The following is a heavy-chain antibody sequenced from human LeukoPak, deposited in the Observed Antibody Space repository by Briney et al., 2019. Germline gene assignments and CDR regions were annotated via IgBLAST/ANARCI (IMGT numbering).Heavy chain of an antibody. V-gene: IGHV4-61*02. CDR2: IYTTGST. D-gene: IGHD4-11*01. CDR1: GGSISSSSYY. J-gene: IGHJ3*02. Sequence: SQTLSLTCTVSGGSISSSSYYWTWIWQAAGKGLEWIGRIYTTGSTNYNPSLESRVTISVDASKNQFSLELYSVNAANTAVYYCASLQAEAPRGFDISGQGTMVTVSS. CDR3: ASLQAEAPRGFDI.